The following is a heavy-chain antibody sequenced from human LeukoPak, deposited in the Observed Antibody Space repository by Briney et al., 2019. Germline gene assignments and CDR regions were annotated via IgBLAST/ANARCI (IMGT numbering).Heavy chain of an antibody. J-gene: IGHJ6*02. CDR3: ARDVYYAMDV. CDR1: GFTFSSYG. Sequence: GGSLRLSCAASGFTFSSYGMHWVRQAPGKGLEWISYISSSDSTIYYADSVKGRFTISRDNAENSLYLQMNSLRAEDTAVYYCARDVYYAMDVWGQGTTVTVSS. V-gene: IGHV3-48*01. CDR2: ISSSDSTI.